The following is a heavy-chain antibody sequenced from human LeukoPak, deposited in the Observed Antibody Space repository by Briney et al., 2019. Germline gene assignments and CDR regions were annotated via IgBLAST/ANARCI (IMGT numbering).Heavy chain of an antibody. CDR2: ISGSGGST. CDR1: GFAFTNYP. D-gene: IGHD6-19*01. CDR3: ARPSNEGQWLVGQGVDY. Sequence: GGSLRLSCVASGFAFTNYPMNWVRQAPGKGLEWVSAISGSGGSTYYADSVKGRFTISRDNSKNTLYLQMNSLRAEDTAVYYCARPSNEGQWLVGQGVDYWGQGTLVTVSS. J-gene: IGHJ4*02. V-gene: IGHV3-23*01.